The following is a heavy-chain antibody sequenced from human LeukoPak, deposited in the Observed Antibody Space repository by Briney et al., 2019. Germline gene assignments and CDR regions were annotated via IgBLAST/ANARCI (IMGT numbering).Heavy chain of an antibody. Sequence: PGGSLRLSCAASGFTFSSYSMNWVRQAPGKGLEWASSISSSSSYIYYADSVKGRFTISRDNAKNSLYLQMNSLRAEDTAVYYCARGARDSYGQFDPWGQGTLVTVSS. CDR3: ARGARDSYGQFDP. CDR2: ISSSSSYI. V-gene: IGHV3-21*01. D-gene: IGHD5-18*01. CDR1: GFTFSSYS. J-gene: IGHJ5*02.